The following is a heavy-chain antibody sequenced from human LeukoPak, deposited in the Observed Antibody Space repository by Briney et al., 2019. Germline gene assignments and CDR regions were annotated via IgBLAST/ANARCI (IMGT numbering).Heavy chain of an antibody. CDR1: GFTFSSYD. V-gene: IGHV3-13*01. D-gene: IGHD6-13*01. CDR3: ARAAYSSTWYSRYFDL. Sequence: GGSLRLSCAASGFTFSSYDIHWVRQATGKGLEWVSGIGTAGEIYYPGSVKGRFTISRENAKNSLYLQMNSLRAGDTAVYYCARAAYSSTWYSRYFDLWGRGTLVTVS. CDR2: IGTAGEI. J-gene: IGHJ2*01.